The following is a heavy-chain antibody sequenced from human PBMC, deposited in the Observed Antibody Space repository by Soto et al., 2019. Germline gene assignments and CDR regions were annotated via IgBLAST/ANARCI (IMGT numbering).Heavy chain of an antibody. J-gene: IGHJ6*02. CDR1: GFTFSSYG. Sequence: GGSLRLSCAASGFTFSSYGMHWVRQAPGKGLEWVAVISYDGSNKYYADSVKGRFTISRDNSKNTLYLQMNSLRAEDTAVYYCAKEGLLAAAGTRGDYYYYGMDVWGQGTTVTVSS. D-gene: IGHD6-13*01. V-gene: IGHV3-30*18. CDR3: AKEGLLAAAGTRGDYYYYGMDV. CDR2: ISYDGSNK.